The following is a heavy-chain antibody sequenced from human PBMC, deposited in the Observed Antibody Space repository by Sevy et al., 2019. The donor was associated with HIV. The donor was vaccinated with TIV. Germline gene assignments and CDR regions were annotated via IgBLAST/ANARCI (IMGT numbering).Heavy chain of an antibody. V-gene: IGHV1-2*02. D-gene: IGHD6-13*01. J-gene: IGHJ6*03. CDR1: GYTFTGYY. CDR3: ASLNSSSWQYYYYYYMDV. Sequence: ASVKVSCKASGYTFTGYYMHWVRQAPGQGLEWMGWINPNSGGTNYAQKFQGRVTMTRDTSISTAYMELSRLRSDDTAVYYCASLNSSSWQYYYYYYMDVWGKGTTVTVSS. CDR2: INPNSGGT.